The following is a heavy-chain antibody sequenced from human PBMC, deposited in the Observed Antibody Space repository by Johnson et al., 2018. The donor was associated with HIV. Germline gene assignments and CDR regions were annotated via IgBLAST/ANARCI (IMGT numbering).Heavy chain of an antibody. CDR3: AKCPSVSTCEALDS. CDR1: GFTFTTYG. Sequence: QMQLVESGGGVVQPGGSLRLSCAASGFTFTTYGMHWVRQAPGKGLEWVAFIRYDGSNKYYVASVKGRFTISIDNFQNTLYLQMNSLRAEDTAVYYCAKCPSVSTCEALDSWGQGTMVTVPS. D-gene: IGHD6-13*01. J-gene: IGHJ3*02. CDR2: IRYDGSNK. V-gene: IGHV3-30*02.